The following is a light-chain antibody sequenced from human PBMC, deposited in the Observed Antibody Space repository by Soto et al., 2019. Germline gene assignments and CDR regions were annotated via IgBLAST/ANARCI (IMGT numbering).Light chain of an antibody. J-gene: IGKJ1*01. Sequence: AIQMTQSPSSLSASVGDRVTITCRASQGIRSDLGWYQQKPGKAPKLLIYAASNLQSGVPSRFSGRGSGTYFTLTIISLQPEDFATYFCLQDYNYPRTFGQGTKVEIK. CDR1: QGIRSD. CDR3: LQDYNYPRT. V-gene: IGKV1-6*01. CDR2: AAS.